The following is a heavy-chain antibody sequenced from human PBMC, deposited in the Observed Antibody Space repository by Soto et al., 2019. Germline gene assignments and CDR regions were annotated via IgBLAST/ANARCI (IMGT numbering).Heavy chain of an antibody. J-gene: IGHJ1*01. CDR1: GFTFSSYG. V-gene: IGHV3-33*01. CDR3: ARSDGTYDSSGCPQH. CDR2: IWYDGSNK. Sequence: QVQLVESGGGVVQPGRSLRLSCAASGFTFSSYGMHWVRQAPGKGLEWVAVIWYDGSNKYYADSVKGRFTISRDNSKNTLYMQMYSLRAEDTAVYYCARSDGTYDSSGCPQHWGQGTLVTVSS. D-gene: IGHD3-22*01.